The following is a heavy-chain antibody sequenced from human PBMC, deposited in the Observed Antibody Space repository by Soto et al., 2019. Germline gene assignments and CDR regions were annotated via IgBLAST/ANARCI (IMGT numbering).Heavy chain of an antibody. CDR3: ARPYYYGSGSYYNYGY. Sequence: SGGSLRLSCAASGFTFSSYSMNWVRQAPGKGLEWVSSISSSSSYIYYADSVKGRFTISRDNAKNSLYLQMNSLRAEDTAVYYCARPYYYGSGSYYNYGYWGQRTLVTVSS. CDR1: GFTFSSYS. CDR2: ISSSSSYI. J-gene: IGHJ4*02. D-gene: IGHD3-10*01. V-gene: IGHV3-21*01.